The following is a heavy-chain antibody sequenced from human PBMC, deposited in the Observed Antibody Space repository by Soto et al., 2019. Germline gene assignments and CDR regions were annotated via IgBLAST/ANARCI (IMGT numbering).Heavy chain of an antibody. J-gene: IGHJ2*01. CDR1: GYTLTELS. V-gene: IGHV1-24*01. CDR2: FDPEDVET. Sequence: QVQLVQSGAEVKQPEASVKVSCKVSGYTLTELSMHWVRQAPGKGREWMAGFDPEDVETIYAQKFQGRVTMTEDTSTDSAYMELSSLRSEDTAVYYCATDLSSGYYSIDWYFDLWGRGTLVTVSS. D-gene: IGHD3-22*01. CDR3: ATDLSSGYYSIDWYFDL.